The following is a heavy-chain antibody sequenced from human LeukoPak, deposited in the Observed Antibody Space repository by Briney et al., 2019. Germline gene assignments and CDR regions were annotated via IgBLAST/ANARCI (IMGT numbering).Heavy chain of an antibody. J-gene: IGHJ5*02. CDR2: ISDSGST. CDR3: ARYDYGDCWFDP. Sequence: SETLSLTCTVSGGSMNNYYWSWIRQAPGKGLEWIGYISDSGSTNYNPSLRSRVTISVDTSKDQFSLKLSSVTAADTALYYCARYDYGDCWFDPWGQGTLVTVSS. D-gene: IGHD4-17*01. V-gene: IGHV4-59*01. CDR1: GGSMNNYY.